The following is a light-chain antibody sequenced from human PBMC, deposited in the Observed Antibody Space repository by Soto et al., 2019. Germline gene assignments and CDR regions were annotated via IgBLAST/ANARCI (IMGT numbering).Light chain of an antibody. CDR3: QQYNNWPPIT. CDR2: GAS. Sequence: EIVMTQSPSTLSVSPGERATLSCRASQSVSSNLDWYQQKPGQAPRLLIYGASTRVTGIPARFSGSGSGTEFTLTISSLQSEDFAVYYCQQYNNWPPITFGQGTRLEIK. J-gene: IGKJ5*01. CDR1: QSVSSN. V-gene: IGKV3-15*01.